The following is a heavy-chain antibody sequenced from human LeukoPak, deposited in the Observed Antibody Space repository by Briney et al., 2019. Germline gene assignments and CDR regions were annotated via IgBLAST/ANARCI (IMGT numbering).Heavy chain of an antibody. CDR3: ARMYCGYDLNWFDP. CDR2: IYYSGST. CDR1: GGSISRSSYY. V-gene: IGHV4-39*07. D-gene: IGHD5-12*01. Sequence: SETLSLTCTVSGGSISRSSYYWGWIRQPPGKGLEWIGSIYYSGSTYYNPSLKSRVTISVDTSKNQFSLKLSSVTAADTAVYYCARMYCGYDLNWFDPWGQGTLVTVSS. J-gene: IGHJ5*02.